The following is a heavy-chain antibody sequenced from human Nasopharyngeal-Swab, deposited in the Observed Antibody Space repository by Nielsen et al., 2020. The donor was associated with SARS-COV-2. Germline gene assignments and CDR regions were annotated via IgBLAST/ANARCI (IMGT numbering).Heavy chain of an antibody. D-gene: IGHD4-17*01. J-gene: IGHJ6*02. CDR1: GGTFSRYA. Sequence: SVKVSCKASGGTFSRYAISWVRQAPGQGLDWMGGIIPIFGTANHAQKFQGRVTITADESTSTDYMELSSLRSEDTAVYYCARFYGDDYYGMDVWGQGTTVTVSS. CDR3: ARFYGDDYYGMDV. V-gene: IGHV1-69*13. CDR2: IIPIFGTA.